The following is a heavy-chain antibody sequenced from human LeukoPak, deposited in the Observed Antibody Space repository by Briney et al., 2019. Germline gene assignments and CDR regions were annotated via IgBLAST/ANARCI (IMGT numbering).Heavy chain of an antibody. CDR1: GGSFSGYY. CDR2: INHSGST. V-gene: IGHV4-34*01. CDR3: ARLVPSYGEGKGLFDY. D-gene: IGHD4-17*01. J-gene: IGHJ4*02. Sequence: PSETLSLTCAVYGGSFSGYYWSWIRQPPGKGLEWIGEINHSGSTNYNPSLKSRVTISVDTSKNQFSLKLSSVTAADTAVYYCARLVPSYGEGKGLFDYWGQGTLVTVSS.